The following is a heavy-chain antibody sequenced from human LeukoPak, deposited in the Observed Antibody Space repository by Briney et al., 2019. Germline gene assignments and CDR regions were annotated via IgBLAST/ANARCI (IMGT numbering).Heavy chain of an antibody. D-gene: IGHD3-9*01. Sequence: PSETLSLTCTVSGGSISSYYWSWIRQPPGKGLEWIGYIYYSGSTNYNPSLKSRVTISVDTSKNQFSLKLSSVTAADTAVYYCARDRVLRYFDWLPGDYYYYYMDVWGKGTTVTVSS. J-gene: IGHJ6*03. CDR2: IYYSGST. CDR1: GGSISSYY. V-gene: IGHV4-59*01. CDR3: ARDRVLRYFDWLPGDYYYYYMDV.